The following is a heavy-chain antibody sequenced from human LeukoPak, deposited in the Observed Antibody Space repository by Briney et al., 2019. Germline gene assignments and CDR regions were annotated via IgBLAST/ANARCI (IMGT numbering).Heavy chain of an antibody. D-gene: IGHD2-15*01. CDR1: GGSISSGGYS. CDR2: IYHSAST. CDR3: ARGGYCSGGSCRNLDAFDI. V-gene: IGHV4-30-2*01. Sequence: SETLSLTCAVSGGSISSGGYSWSWIRQPPGKGLEWIGYIYHSASTYYNPSLKSRVTISVDRSKNQFSLKLSSVTAADTAVYYCARGGYCSGGSCRNLDAFDIWGQGTMVTVSS. J-gene: IGHJ3*02.